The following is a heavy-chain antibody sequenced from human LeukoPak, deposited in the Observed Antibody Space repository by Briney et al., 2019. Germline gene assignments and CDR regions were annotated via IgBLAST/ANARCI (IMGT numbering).Heavy chain of an antibody. J-gene: IGHJ4*02. Sequence: PPETLSLTCTVSGGSISGYYWSWIRQPPGKGLEWVGYISYSGSTNYNPSLKSRVTISVDTSKNQFSLKLSSVTAADTAIYYCARDGRAGSLFAYWGQGTLVTVSS. D-gene: IGHD6-19*01. CDR1: GGSISGYY. V-gene: IGHV4-59*01. CDR3: ARDGRAGSLFAY. CDR2: ISYSGST.